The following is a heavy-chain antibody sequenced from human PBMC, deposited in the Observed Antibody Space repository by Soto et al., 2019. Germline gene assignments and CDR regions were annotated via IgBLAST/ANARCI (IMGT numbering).Heavy chain of an antibody. D-gene: IGHD3-3*01. CDR2: ISSSGSTI. Sequence: GGSLRLSCAASGFTFSDYYMSWIRQAPGKGLEWVSYISSSGSTIYYADSVKGRFTISRDNAKNSLYLQMNSLRAEDTAVYYCASLKYDFWSGYYLDYWGQGTLVTVSS. V-gene: IGHV3-11*01. J-gene: IGHJ4*02. CDR1: GFTFSDYY. CDR3: ASLKYDFWSGYYLDY.